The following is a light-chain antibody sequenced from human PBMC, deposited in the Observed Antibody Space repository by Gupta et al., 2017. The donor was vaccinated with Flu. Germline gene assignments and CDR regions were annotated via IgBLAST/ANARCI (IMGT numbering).Light chain of an antibody. CDR2: SAS. CDR1: QRIKNH. Sequence: PSSLSASVGDRVTITCRSSQRIKNHLNWYQQKPGKAPTLLIYSASTLQSGVPSRFSGSGSGTDFTLTISSLQPEDFATYFCQQSDSSPLTFGGGTKVQI. CDR3: QQSDSSPLT. V-gene: IGKV1-39*01. J-gene: IGKJ4*01.